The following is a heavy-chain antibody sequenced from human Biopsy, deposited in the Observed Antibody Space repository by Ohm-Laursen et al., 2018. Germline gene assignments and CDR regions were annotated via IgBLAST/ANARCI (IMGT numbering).Heavy chain of an antibody. D-gene: IGHD4-11*01. J-gene: IGHJ6*02. CDR3: ARDSGILNYGNFKYYHYYGMDV. V-gene: IGHV4-59*01. CDR1: GDSISSYY. Sequence: SETLSLTCTVSGDSISSYYWSWIRQPPGKGLEWIGYVYYSVMTNYNPSLQSRVSISVDTSRNQVSLTLSSVTAADTAVYYCARDSGILNYGNFKYYHYYGMDVWGQGTKVTVSS. CDR2: VYYSVMT.